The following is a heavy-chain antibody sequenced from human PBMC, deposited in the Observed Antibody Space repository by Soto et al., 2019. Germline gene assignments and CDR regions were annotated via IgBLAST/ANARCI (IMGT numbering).Heavy chain of an antibody. J-gene: IGHJ6*02. CDR3: ARVGEGTVVTARPYYYYGMDV. V-gene: IGHV1-69*01. Sequence: QVQLVQSGAEVKKPGSSVKVSCKASGGTFSSYAISWVRQAPGQGLEWMGGIIPIFGTANYAQKFQGRVTITADESTSTAYMELSSLRSEDTAVYYCARVGEGTVVTARPYYYYGMDVWGQGTTVTVSS. CDR1: GGTFSSYA. D-gene: IGHD2-21*02. CDR2: IIPIFGTA.